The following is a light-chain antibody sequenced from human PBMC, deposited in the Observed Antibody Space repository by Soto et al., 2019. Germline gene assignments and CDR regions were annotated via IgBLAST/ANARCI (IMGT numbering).Light chain of an antibody. CDR2: DAS. V-gene: IGKV3-11*01. CDR3: QQRSNWPTT. CDR1: QSVSSY. J-gene: IGKJ1*01. Sequence: EIVLTQSPATLSLSPGERATLSCRASQSVSSYLAWYQQKPGQAPRLLIYDASNRATGIPARFSASGSGTDFTLTISSLEPADFAVYYCQQRSNWPTTFGQGTKVEIK.